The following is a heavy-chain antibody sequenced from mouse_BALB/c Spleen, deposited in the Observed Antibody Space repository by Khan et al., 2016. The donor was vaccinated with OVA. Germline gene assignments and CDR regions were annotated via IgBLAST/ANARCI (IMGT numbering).Heavy chain of an antibody. J-gene: IGHJ4*01. CDR1: GFSLTSYG. CDR3: AKDRGYYAVDY. V-gene: IGHV2-3*01. CDR2: IWGDGNT. Sequence: QVQLKESGPGLVAPSQSLSITCTVSGFSLTSYGVSWVRQPTGKGLEWLGGIWGDGNTNFHSALRSSMSISKDNYKSRVFLKLNSLQPDDTATYYCAKDRGYYAVDYWGQGTSVTGSS.